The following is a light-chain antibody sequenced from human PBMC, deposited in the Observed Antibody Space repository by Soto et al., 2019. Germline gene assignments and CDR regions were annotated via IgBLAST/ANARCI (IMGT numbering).Light chain of an antibody. CDR1: SSDVGSYNL. Sequence: QSALTQPASVSGSPGQSITISCTGTSSDVGSYNLVSWFQQHPGKAPKLMIYEVSKRPSGVSNRFSGSKSGNTASLTISGLQAEDEADYYCCSYAGDNSFVFGTGTKLTVL. CDR3: CSYAGDNSFV. V-gene: IGLV2-23*02. CDR2: EVS. J-gene: IGLJ1*01.